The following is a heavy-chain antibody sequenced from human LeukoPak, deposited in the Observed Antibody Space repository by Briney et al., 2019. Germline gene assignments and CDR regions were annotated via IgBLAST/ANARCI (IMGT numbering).Heavy chain of an antibody. Sequence: GGSLRLSCAASGFTFSSYSMKWVRQAPRKGLEWVSSSSSSSSYIYYADPVKGRFTISRDNAKNPLYLQMNSLRAEDTAVYYCARSHDSSGYPWFDYWGQGTLVSVSS. CDR2: SSSSSSYI. CDR1: GFTFSSYS. V-gene: IGHV3-21*01. D-gene: IGHD3-22*01. J-gene: IGHJ4*02. CDR3: ARSHDSSGYPWFDY.